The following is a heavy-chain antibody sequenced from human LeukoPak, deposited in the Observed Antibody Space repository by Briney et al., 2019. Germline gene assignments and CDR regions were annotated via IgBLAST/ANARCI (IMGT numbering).Heavy chain of an antibody. CDR2: ISYDGSNK. CDR1: GFTFSDNY. V-gene: IGHV3-30-3*01. Sequence: GGSLRLSCAASGFTFSDNYMNWIRQAPGKGLEWVAVISYDGSNKYYADSVKGRFTISRDNSKNTLYLQMNSLRAEDTAVYYCARASYGSASPWGQGTLVTVSS. J-gene: IGHJ5*02. CDR3: ARASYGSASP. D-gene: IGHD3-10*01.